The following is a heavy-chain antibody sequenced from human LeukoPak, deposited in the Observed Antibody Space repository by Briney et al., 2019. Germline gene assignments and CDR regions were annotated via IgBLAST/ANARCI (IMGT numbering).Heavy chain of an antibody. CDR2: IYHSGST. Sequence: PSETLSLTCTVSGGSISSGGYYWSWIRQPPGKGLEWIGYIYHSGSTYYNPSLKSRVTISVDRSKNQFSLKLSSVTAADTAVYYCAGVVTPMTFGYWGQGTLVTVSS. J-gene: IGHJ4*02. CDR3: AGVVTPMTFGY. D-gene: IGHD2-21*02. CDR1: GGSISSGGYY. V-gene: IGHV4-30-2*01.